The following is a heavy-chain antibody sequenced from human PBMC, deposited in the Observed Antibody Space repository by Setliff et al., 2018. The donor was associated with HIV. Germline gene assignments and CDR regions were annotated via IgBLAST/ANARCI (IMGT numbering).Heavy chain of an antibody. CDR3: ARPGGIPSPWSY. CDR2: IKEDGSET. J-gene: IGHJ4*02. V-gene: IGHV3-7*03. D-gene: IGHD2-8*02. Sequence: PGGSLRLSCAASGFTFSSFWMTWVRQAPGKGLEWVANIKEDGSETFYVDSVKGRFTISRDNAKNSLYLQMNSLRAEDTAVYYCARPGGIPSPWSYWGPGTLVTVSS. CDR1: GFTFSSFW.